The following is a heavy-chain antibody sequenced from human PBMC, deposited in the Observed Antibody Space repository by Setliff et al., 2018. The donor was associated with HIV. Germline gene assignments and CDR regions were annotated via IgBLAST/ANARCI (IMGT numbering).Heavy chain of an antibody. CDR3: TRRGADSYYPRPLDV. V-gene: IGHV4-34*01. Sequence: SETLSLTCTVSGGSISSYYWSWIRQPQGKGLEWIGEINHSGSTNYNPSLKSRVTISVDTSKNQFSLRLNSVTAADTAIYYCTRRGADSYYPRPLDVWGKGTTVTVSS. D-gene: IGHD3-10*01. CDR2: INHSGST. J-gene: IGHJ6*04. CDR1: GGSISSYY.